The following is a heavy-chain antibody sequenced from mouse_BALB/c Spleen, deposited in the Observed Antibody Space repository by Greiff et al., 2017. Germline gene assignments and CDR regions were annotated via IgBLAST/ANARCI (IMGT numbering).Heavy chain of an antibody. CDR2: IWGDGST. V-gene: IGHV2-3*01. J-gene: IGHJ1*01. Sequence: QRVESGPGLVAPSQSLSITCPVSGFSLTSYGVSWVRQPPGKGLEGLGVIWGDGSTNYHSALISRQSISKDNSKSQVFLKLNSLQTDETATYYCAKPNSVLRLHWYFEDWGAGTTVTVSA. CDR1: GFSLTSYG. CDR3: AKPNSVLRLHWYFED. D-gene: IGHD1-2*01.